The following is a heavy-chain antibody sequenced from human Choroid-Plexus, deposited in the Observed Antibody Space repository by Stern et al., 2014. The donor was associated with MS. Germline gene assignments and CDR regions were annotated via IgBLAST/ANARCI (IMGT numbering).Heavy chain of an antibody. V-gene: IGHV3-30*18. Sequence: VQLVESGGGVVQPGRPLRLSCVASGFTFGSCAMHWVRQAPGKGLEWVGGVSHDGSDKDYADSVKGRFTISRYNSQNTLYMQMSSLRPEDTAVYYCAKDRQYLTYFFDHWGQGSLVTVSS. CDR2: VSHDGSDK. J-gene: IGHJ5*02. CDR1: GFTFGSCA. CDR3: AKDRQYLTYFFDH. D-gene: IGHD2/OR15-2a*01.